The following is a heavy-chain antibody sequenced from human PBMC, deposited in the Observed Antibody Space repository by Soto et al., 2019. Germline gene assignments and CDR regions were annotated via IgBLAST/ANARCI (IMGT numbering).Heavy chain of an antibody. J-gene: IGHJ5*02. D-gene: IGHD2-15*01. Sequence: GGSLRLSCTASGFTFGDYAMSWFRQAPGKGLEWVGFIRSKAYGGTTEYAASVKGRFTISRDDSKSIAYLQMNSLKTEDTAVYYFTREEYDWSGGSCHYLSFDPWGQG. V-gene: IGHV3-49*03. CDR3: TREEYDWSGGSCHYLSFDP. CDR1: GFTFGDYA. CDR2: IRSKAYGGTT.